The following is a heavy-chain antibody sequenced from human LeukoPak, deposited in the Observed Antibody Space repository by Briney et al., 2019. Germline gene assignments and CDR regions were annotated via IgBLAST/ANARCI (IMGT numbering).Heavy chain of an antibody. Sequence: GGSLRLSCAVSGLIVSSNYMSWVRQAPGKGLEWVSTIYSDGYTYYAGSVKGRFTISRDNSKKTLYLQMNSLRAEDTAVYYCTRGGAGCPFDYWGQGTLVTVSS. V-gene: IGHV3-53*01. D-gene: IGHD1-26*01. CDR1: GLIVSSNY. CDR3: TRGGAGCPFDY. J-gene: IGHJ4*02. CDR2: IYSDGYT.